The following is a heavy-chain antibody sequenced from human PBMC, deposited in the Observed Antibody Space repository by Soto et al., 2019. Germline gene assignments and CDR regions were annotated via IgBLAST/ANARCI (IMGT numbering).Heavy chain of an antibody. CDR2: IYSGGST. J-gene: IGHJ6*04. CDR3: AGHHDSSGWYPGGFAFNF. CDR1: GFTVSSNY. Sequence: GGSLRLSCAASGFTVSSNYMSWVRQAPGKGLEWVSVIYSGGSTYYADSVKGRFTISRHNSKNTLYLQMNSLRAEDTAVYYCAGHHDSSGWYPGGFAFNFWGKGTRVTVSS. V-gene: IGHV3-53*04. D-gene: IGHD6-19*01.